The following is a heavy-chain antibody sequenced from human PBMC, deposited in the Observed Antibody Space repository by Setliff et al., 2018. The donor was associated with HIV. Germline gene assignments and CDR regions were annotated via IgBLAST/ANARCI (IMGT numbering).Heavy chain of an antibody. CDR2: IYYSGST. Sequence: SETLSLTCSVSGGSINNDIYFWSWIRQHPGKGLEWIGYIYYSGSTYYNPSLKSRVTISGDTSKNQYSLKLSSVTAADTAVYYCARLAASIAARRRFDYWGEGTLVTVTS. V-gene: IGHV4-39*01. J-gene: IGHJ4*02. CDR1: GGSINNDIYF. D-gene: IGHD6-6*01. CDR3: ARLAASIAARRRFDY.